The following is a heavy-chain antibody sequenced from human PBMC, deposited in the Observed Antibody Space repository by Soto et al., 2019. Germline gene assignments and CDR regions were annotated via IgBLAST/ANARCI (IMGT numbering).Heavy chain of an antibody. J-gene: IGHJ3*02. V-gene: IGHV1-18*01. D-gene: IGHD2-15*01. CDR3: ARGLGSSPRRSPYAFDI. CDR1: GYTFTTFS. Sequence: AASVKVSCKASGYTFTTFSLIWVRQAPGQGLEWMGWSSVYSGNTNYAQKLQGRVTMTTDTSTSTAYMELRSLRSDDTAVYYCARGLGSSPRRSPYAFDIWGQGTTVTVS. CDR2: SSVYSGNT.